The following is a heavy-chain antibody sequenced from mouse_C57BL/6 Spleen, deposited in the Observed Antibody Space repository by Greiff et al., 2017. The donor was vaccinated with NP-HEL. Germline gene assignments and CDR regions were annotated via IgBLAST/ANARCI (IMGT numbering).Heavy chain of an antibody. CDR2: IYPRSGNT. CDR1: GYTFTSYG. Sequence: QVQLQQSGAELARPGASVKLSCKASGYTFTSYGISWVKQRTGQGLEWIGEIYPRSGNTYYNEKFKGKATLTADKSSSTAYMELRSLASEDTAVYFCARAGIDDWGQGTTLTVSS. J-gene: IGHJ2*01. CDR3: ARAGIDD. D-gene: IGHD4-1*01. V-gene: IGHV1-81*01.